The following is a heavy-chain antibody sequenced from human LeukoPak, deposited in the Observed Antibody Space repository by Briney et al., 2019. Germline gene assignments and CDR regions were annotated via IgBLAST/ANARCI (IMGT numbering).Heavy chain of an antibody. D-gene: IGHD6-13*01. Sequence: SETLSLTCAVYGGSFSGYYWSWIRQPPGKGLEWIGEINHSGSTNYNPSLKSRATISVDTSKNQFSLKLSSVTAADTAVYYCARAARTIPGYSSSPAYYYYGMDVWGQGTTVTVSS. V-gene: IGHV4-34*01. CDR3: ARAARTIPGYSSSPAYYYYGMDV. CDR1: GGSFSGYY. CDR2: INHSGST. J-gene: IGHJ6*02.